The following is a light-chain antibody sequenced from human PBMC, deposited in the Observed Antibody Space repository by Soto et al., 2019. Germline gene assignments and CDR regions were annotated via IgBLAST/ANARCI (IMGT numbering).Light chain of an antibody. CDR2: EVS. CDR1: SSDVGGYNY. CDR3: SSYTINSTVV. V-gene: IGLV2-14*01. Sequence: QSALTQPASVSGSPGQSITISCTGTSSDVGGYNYVSWYQQHPGKAPKLMIYEVSSRPSGVSDRFSVSKAGNTASLTISGLQAEDEADYYCSSYTINSTVVLGGGTKLTVL. J-gene: IGLJ2*01.